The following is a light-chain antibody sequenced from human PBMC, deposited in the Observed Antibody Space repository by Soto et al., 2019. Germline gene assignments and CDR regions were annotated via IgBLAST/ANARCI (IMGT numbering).Light chain of an antibody. J-gene: IGLJ2*01. Sequence: QSALTQPASVSGSPGQSITISCTGTSSDVGGFDYVSWYQVLPGKAPKLMISEVNNRPSGVSHRFSGSKSGNTASLTISGLQAEDEADYYCSSFTSTTAVVFGGGTKVTVL. CDR1: SSDVGGFDY. CDR3: SSFTSTTAVV. CDR2: EVN. V-gene: IGLV2-14*01.